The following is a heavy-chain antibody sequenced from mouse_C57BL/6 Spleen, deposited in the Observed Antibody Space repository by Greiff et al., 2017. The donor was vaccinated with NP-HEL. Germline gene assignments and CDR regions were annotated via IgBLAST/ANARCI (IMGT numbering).Heavy chain of an antibody. D-gene: IGHD1-1*01. CDR1: GYTFTSYT. J-gene: IGHJ4*01. Sequence: VQLQESGAELARPGASVKMSCKASGYTFTSYTMHWVKQRPGQGLEWIGYINPSSGYTKYNQKFKDKATLTADKSSSTAYMQLSSLTSEDSAVYYCARGSSSYAMDYWGQGTSVTVSS. V-gene: IGHV1-4*01. CDR2: INPSSGYT. CDR3: ARGSSSYAMDY.